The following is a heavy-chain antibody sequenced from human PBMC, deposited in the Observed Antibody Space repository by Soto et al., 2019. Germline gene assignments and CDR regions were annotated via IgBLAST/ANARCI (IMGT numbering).Heavy chain of an antibody. CDR3: ARALLWGVIRSGRFDY. CDR2: INHSGST. D-gene: IGHD3-10*01. J-gene: IGHJ4*02. V-gene: IGHV4-34*01. Sequence: QVQLQQWGAGLLKPSETLSLTCAVYGGSFSGYYWSWIRQPPGKGLEWIGEINHSGSTNYNPSLKSRVTISVDTSKNQFSLKLSSVTAADTAVYYCARALLWGVIRSGRFDYWGQGTLVTVSS. CDR1: GGSFSGYY.